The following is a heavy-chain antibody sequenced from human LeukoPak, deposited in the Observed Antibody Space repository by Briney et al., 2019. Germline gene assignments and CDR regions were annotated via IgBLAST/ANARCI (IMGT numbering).Heavy chain of an antibody. V-gene: IGHV3-30-3*01. J-gene: IGHJ4*02. CDR1: GFTFSSYA. CDR3: ARGEDDYGDYFGY. Sequence: QPGRSLRLSCAASGFTFSSYAMHWVRQAPGKGLEWVAVISYDGSNKYYADSVKGRFTIPRDNSKNTLYLQMNSLRAEDTAVYYCARGEDDYGDYFGYWGQGTLVTVSS. CDR2: ISYDGSNK. D-gene: IGHD4-17*01.